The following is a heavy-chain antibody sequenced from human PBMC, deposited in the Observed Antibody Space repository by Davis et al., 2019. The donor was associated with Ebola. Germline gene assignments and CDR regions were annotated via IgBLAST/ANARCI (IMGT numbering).Heavy chain of an antibody. J-gene: IGHJ4*02. D-gene: IGHD1-26*01. CDR2: IYYSGST. V-gene: IGHV4-39*01. Sequence: SETLSLTCTVSGGSISSSRYYWGWVRQPPGKGLEWIGSIYYSGSTYFNPSLKSRVTISVDTSKNQFSLKLSSVTAADTAVYYCARSLWEVLLLHPNEFYFDYWGQGTLVTVSS. CDR3: ARSLWEVLLLHPNEFYFDY. CDR1: GGSISSSRYY.